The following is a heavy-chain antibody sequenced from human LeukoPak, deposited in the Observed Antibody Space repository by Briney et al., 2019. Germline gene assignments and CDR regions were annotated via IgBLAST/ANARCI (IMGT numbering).Heavy chain of an antibody. CDR1: GFTVSSNY. CDR2: IYSCGST. J-gene: IGHJ3*02. V-gene: IGHV3-66*01. D-gene: IGHD7-27*01. Sequence: QAGGSLRLSCAASGFTVSSNYMSWVRQAPGKGLEWVSVIYSCGSTYYADSVKGRFTISRDNSKNTLYLQMNSLRAEDTAVYYCARELTGDAFDIWGQGTMVTVSS. CDR3: ARELTGDAFDI.